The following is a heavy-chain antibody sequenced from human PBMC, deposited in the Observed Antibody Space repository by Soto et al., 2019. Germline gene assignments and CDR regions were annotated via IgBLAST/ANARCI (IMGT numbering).Heavy chain of an antibody. CDR2: ISSSGRTI. D-gene: IGHD3-3*02. CDR3: ARSPFLECN. CDR1: GFTFSSYE. Sequence: VGSLRLSCAASGFTFSSYEMNWVRQAPGKGLEWVSYISSSGRTIYYAGSVKGRFTISRDNAKNSLFLQMNSLRVEDTAVYYCARSPFLECNWAQGTLVTVS. V-gene: IGHV3-48*03. J-gene: IGHJ4*02.